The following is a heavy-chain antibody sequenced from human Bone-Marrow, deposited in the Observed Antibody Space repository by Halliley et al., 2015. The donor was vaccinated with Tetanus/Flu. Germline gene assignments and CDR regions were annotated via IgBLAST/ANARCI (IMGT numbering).Heavy chain of an antibody. J-gene: IGHJ4*02. Sequence: SLRLSCAASGFSFNTYALHWVRQAPGKGLEWVAVISSDGSTKFYAGSVRGRFSISRDNSKNTLVLQMNSLRVEDTGVYYCAKKKWIGRSYYFDYGGQGTLVAVSS. V-gene: IGHV3-30*04. D-gene: IGHD5-12*01. CDR3: AKKKWIGRSYYFDY. CDR2: ISSDGSTK. CDR1: GFSFNTYA.